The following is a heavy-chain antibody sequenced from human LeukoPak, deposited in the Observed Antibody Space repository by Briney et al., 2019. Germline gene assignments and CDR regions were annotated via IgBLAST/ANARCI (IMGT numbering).Heavy chain of an antibody. D-gene: IGHD3-10*01. J-gene: IGHJ5*02. CDR2: IYTSGST. V-gene: IGHV4-4*07. Sequence: SETLSLTCTGSGGSISSYYWSWIRHPAGKGLEWIGRIYTSGSTNYNPSLKSRVTMSVDTSKNQFSLRLSSVTAADTAVYYCARDRYGSGSYYKSWFDPWGQGTLVTVSS. CDR1: GGSISSYY. CDR3: ARDRYGSGSYYKSWFDP.